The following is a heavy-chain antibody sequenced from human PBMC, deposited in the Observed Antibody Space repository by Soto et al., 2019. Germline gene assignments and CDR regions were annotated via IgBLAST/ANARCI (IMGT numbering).Heavy chain of an antibody. J-gene: IGHJ4*02. D-gene: IGHD3-3*01. CDR3: AKGFRPEGKSDLDY. CDR1: GFTFAGYA. CDR2: TLSDGGTK. V-gene: IGHV3-23*01. Sequence: EVQLLESGGGLVQPGGSLRLSCAASGFTFAGYAMNWVRQAPGRGLEWVAGTLSDGGTKYYADPVKGRCTISRDKSKNTLYLQMNRPRVDDTDFEYCAKGFRPEGKSDLDYWGQGSLV.